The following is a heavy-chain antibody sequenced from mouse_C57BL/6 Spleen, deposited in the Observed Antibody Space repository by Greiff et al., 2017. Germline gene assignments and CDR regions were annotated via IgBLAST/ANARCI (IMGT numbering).Heavy chain of an antibody. J-gene: IGHJ3*01. CDR3: ANIYYDYDGFAY. D-gene: IGHD2-4*01. Sequence: DVMLVESGGGLVKPGGSLKLSCAASGFTFSDYGMHWVRQAPEKGLEWVAYISSGSSTIYYADTVKGRFTISRDNAKNTLFLQMTSLRSEDTAMYYCANIYYDYDGFAYWGQGTLVTVSA. CDR1: GFTFSDYG. CDR2: ISSGSSTI. V-gene: IGHV5-17*01.